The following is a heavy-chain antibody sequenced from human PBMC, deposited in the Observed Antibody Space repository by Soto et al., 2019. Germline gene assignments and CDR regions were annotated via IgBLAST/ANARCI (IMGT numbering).Heavy chain of an antibody. V-gene: IGHV1-69*02. Sequence: QVQLVQSGAEVQKPGSSVKVSCKASGGTFSSYTISWVGQAPGQGLEWMGRIIPILGIANYAQKFQGRVTITADKSTSTAYMELSSLRSEDTAVYYCASEDIVVVPAAMDYWGQGTLVTVSS. CDR3: ASEDIVVVPAAMDY. CDR2: IIPILGIA. D-gene: IGHD2-2*01. J-gene: IGHJ4*02. CDR1: GGTFSSYT.